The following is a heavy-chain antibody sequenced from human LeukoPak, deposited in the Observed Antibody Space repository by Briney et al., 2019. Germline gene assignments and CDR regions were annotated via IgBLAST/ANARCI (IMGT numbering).Heavy chain of an antibody. CDR3: ARAHYGNYAEYFQH. CDR2: INHSGST. V-gene: IGHV4-34*01. J-gene: IGHJ1*01. CDR1: GGSFSAYS. Sequence: SETLSLTCAVYGGSFSAYSWSWIRLPPGKGLEWIGEINHSGSTNYNPSLKSRVTISVDTSKNQLSLKLTSVTAADTAVYYCARAHYGNYAEYFQHWGQGTLVTVSS. D-gene: IGHD4-11*01.